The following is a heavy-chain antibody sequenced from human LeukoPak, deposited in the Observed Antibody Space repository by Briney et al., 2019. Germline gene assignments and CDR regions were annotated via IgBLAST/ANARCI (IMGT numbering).Heavy chain of an antibody. CDR1: GFTFSSYS. CDR3: ARDNTVVVVAATGASWFDP. J-gene: IGHJ5*02. Sequence: PGGSPRLSCAASGFTFSSYSMNWVRQAPGKGLEWVSSISSSSSYIYYADSVKGRFTISRDNAKNSLYLQMNSLRAEDTAVYYCARDNTVVVVAATGASWFDPWGQGTLVTVSS. V-gene: IGHV3-21*01. CDR2: ISSSSSYI. D-gene: IGHD2-15*01.